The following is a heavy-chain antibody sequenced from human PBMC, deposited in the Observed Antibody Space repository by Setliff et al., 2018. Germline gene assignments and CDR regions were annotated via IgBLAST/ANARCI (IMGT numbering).Heavy chain of an antibody. CDR1: GGSISTYY. J-gene: IGHJ4*02. CDR3: ARDSALHSYHYDSSGYLDY. Sequence: PSETLSLTCTVSGGSISTYYWSWIRQTPVKGLEWIGYVYYSGTTNYNPLFKGRVTISVDRPKNQFSLKLSSVTAADTGVYYCARDSALHSYHYDSSGYLDYWGQGALVTVSS. CDR2: VYYSGTT. V-gene: IGHV4-59*01. D-gene: IGHD3-22*01.